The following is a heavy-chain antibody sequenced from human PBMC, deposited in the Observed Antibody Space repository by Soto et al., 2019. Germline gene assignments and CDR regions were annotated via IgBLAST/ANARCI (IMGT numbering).Heavy chain of an antibody. D-gene: IGHD3-3*01. CDR3: ARVGHYYYGMDV. CDR2: INAGNDNT. J-gene: IGHJ6*02. CDR1: GYTFTTYV. Sequence: QVQLVQSGAEVKKPEASVKVSCKASGYTFTTYVMHWVRQAPGQRLEWMGWINAGNDNTKYSQKFQGRVTITRDTSASTVYRELRRLSSEDTAVYYCARVGHYYYGMDVWGRGTTVTVSS. V-gene: IGHV1-3*01.